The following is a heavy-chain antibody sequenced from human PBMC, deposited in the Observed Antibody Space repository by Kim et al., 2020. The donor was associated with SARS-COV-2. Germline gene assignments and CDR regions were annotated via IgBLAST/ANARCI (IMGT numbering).Heavy chain of an antibody. CDR1: GFSVSSYY. D-gene: IGHD2-21*02. Sequence: GGSLRLSCAASGFSVSSYYMSWVRQAPGKGLEWVSIIYSGGSSYYADSVKGRFMISRDKSKNTLYLQMSSLRAEDTAVYYCARDRVTADMGYWGQGTLVTVSS. CDR2: IYSGGSS. V-gene: IGHV3-66*01. CDR3: ARDRVTADMGY. J-gene: IGHJ4*02.